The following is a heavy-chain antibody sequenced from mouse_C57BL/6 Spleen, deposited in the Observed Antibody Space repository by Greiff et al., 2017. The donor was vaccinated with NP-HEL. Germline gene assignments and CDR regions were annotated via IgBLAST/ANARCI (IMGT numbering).Heavy chain of an antibody. CDR1: GFTFTDYY. CDR2: IRNKANGYTT. J-gene: IGHJ3*01. CDR3: ARYSYSNYVAFAY. V-gene: IGHV7-3*01. Sequence: EVHLVESGGGLVQPGGSLSLSCAASGFTFTDYYMSWVRQPPGKALEWLGFIRNKANGYTTEYSASVKGRFTISRDNSQSILYLQMNALRAEDSATYYCARYSYSNYVAFAYWGQGTLVTVSA. D-gene: IGHD2-5*01.